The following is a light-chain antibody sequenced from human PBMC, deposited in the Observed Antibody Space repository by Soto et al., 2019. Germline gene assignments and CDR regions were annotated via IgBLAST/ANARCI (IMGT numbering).Light chain of an antibody. Sequence: EIVLTQSPGTLSLSPGERATLSCRSSQSVSNNYLAWYQQKPGQAPRLLTYGASTRATGIPDRFSGSGSGTDFTLTISRLEPEDFAVYYCQQYGSSPQKFGQGTKVDIK. J-gene: IGKJ1*01. CDR1: QSVSNNY. V-gene: IGKV3-20*01. CDR2: GAS. CDR3: QQYGSSPQK.